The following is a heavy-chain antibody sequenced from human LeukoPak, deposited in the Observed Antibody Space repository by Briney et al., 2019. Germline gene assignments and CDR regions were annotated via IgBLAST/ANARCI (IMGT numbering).Heavy chain of an antibody. CDR3: SDNWFDP. CDR2: ISGSGGTT. J-gene: IGHJ5*02. D-gene: IGHD3-3*01. CDR1: GFTFSSYG. Sequence: GGSLRLSCAASGFTFSSYGMRWVRQAPGKGLEWVSAISGSGGTTYYADSVKGRFTISRDNAKNTLNLQMNSLRAEDTAVYDTSDNWFDPWGQGTLVTVSS. V-gene: IGHV3-23*01.